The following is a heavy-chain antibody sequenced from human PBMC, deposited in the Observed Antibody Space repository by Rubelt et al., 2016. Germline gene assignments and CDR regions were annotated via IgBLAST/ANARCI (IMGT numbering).Heavy chain of an antibody. CDR2: ISSSSSTI. V-gene: IGHV3-48*01. Sequence: VRQAPGKGLEWVSYISSSSSTIYYADSVKGRFTISRDNAKNSLYLQMNSLRAEDTAVYYCARESGVIPVNWFDPWGQGTLVTVSS. J-gene: IGHJ5*02. D-gene: IGHD2-8*01. CDR3: ARESGVIPVNWFDP.